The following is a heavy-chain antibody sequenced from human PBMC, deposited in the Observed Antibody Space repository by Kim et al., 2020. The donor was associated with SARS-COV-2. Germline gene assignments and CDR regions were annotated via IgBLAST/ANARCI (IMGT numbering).Heavy chain of an antibody. CDR1: GFTVSSNY. D-gene: IGHD6-19*01. CDR3: ARDGTYSSGWTGDFS. V-gene: IGHV3-53*01. CDR2: IYSGGST. Sequence: GGSLRLSCAVSGFTVSSNYMSWVRQAPGKGLEWVSVIYSGGSTYYADSVKGRFTISRDNSKNTLYLQMNSLRAEDTAVYYCARDGTYSSGWTGDFSWGQGTLVTVSS. J-gene: IGHJ4*02.